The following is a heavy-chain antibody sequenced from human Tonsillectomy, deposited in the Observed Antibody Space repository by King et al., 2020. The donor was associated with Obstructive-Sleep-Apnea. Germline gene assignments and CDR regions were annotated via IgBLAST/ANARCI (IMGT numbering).Heavy chain of an antibody. J-gene: IGHJ5*02. Sequence: VTLKESGPALVRPTQTLTLTCTFSGFSLTTNGMCVSWIRQPPGKALEWLARIDWDDDKYYSPSLKTRLTISKDTSKNQVCLTMTNIDPVDTATYYCVRTLREPPSNWFDPWGQGTLVTVSA. D-gene: IGHD1-14*01. CDR3: VRTLREPPSNWFDP. CDR2: IDWDDDK. V-gene: IGHV2-70*11. CDR1: GFSLTTNGMC.